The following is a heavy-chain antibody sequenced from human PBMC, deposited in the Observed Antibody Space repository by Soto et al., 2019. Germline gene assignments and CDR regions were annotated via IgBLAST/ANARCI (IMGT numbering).Heavy chain of an antibody. CDR2: ISSSSSPI. V-gene: IGHV3-48*02. Sequence: EVQLVESGGGLVQPGGSLRLSCEASGFTLSSYSMNWARQAPGQGLAWVSYISSSSSPIYDADAVKGRFTIARDNAKKSLYLQMNSLRDEDTAVYYCARANPRSSGWEVWGQGTTVTVSS. D-gene: IGHD7-27*01. CDR3: ARANPRSSGWEV. CDR1: GFTLSSYS. J-gene: IGHJ6*02.